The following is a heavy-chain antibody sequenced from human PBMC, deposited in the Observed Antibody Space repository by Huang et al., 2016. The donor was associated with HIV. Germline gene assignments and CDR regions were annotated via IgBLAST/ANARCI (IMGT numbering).Heavy chain of an antibody. J-gene: IGHJ4*02. CDR2: IYYRGST. Sequence: QLQLQESGPGLVKPSETLSLTCTVSGGSIRSDNYYWGWIRQPPGKGLAGIGSIYYRGSTYYNPPLKRRVTITVDTSKNQFSLKMRSVTAADTAVYYCARLPGSITMIRGVITDPYWGQGTLVTVSS. V-gene: IGHV4-39*01. CDR3: ARLPGSITMIRGVITDPY. CDR1: GGSIRSDNYY. D-gene: IGHD3-10*01.